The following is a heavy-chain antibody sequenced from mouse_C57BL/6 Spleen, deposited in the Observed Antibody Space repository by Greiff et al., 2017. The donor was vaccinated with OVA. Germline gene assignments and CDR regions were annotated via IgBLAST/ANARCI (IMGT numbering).Heavy chain of an antibody. J-gene: IGHJ4*01. V-gene: IGHV1-55*01. CDR3: ARYSNYGRYYAMDY. CDR1: GYTFTSYW. Sequence: LQQPGAELVKPGASVKMSCKASGYTFTSYWITWVKQRPGQGLEWIGDIYPGSGSTNYNEKFKSKATLTVDTSSSTAYMQLSSLTSEDSAVYYCARYSNYGRYYAMDYWGQGTSVTVSS. D-gene: IGHD2-5*01. CDR2: IYPGSGST.